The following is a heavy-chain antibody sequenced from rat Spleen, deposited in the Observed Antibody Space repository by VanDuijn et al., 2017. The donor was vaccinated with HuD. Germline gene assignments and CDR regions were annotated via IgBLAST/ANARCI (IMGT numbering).Heavy chain of an antibody. CDR3: AKKGTYYGYLYVMDA. V-gene: IGHV5-25*01. CDR1: GFIFSNYY. CDR2: ISNDGGNA. J-gene: IGHJ4*01. D-gene: IGHD1-9*01. Sequence: EVQLVESGGGLVQPGRSLKLSCAASGFIFSNYYMAWVRQPPTKGLEWVASISNDGGNAYYRDSVKGRCTISRDNAKSTLYLQMDSLRSEDTATYYCAKKGTYYGYLYVMDAWGQGASVTVSS.